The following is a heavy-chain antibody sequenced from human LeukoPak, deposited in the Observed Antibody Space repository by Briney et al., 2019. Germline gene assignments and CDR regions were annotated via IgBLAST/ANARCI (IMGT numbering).Heavy chain of an antibody. J-gene: IGHJ4*02. CDR1: GGSFSGYY. CDR3: ARGFGWQQLPDY. D-gene: IGHD6-13*01. CDR2: INHSGST. V-gene: IGHV4-34*01. Sequence: SETLSLTCAVYGGSFSGYYWSWIRQPPGKGLEWIGEINHSGSTNYNPSLRSRVTISVDTSKNQFSLKLSSVTAADTAVYYCARGFGWQQLPDYWGQGTLVTVSS.